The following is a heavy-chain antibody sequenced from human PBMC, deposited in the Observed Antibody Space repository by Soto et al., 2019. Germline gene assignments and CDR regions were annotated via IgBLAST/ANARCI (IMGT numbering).Heavy chain of an antibody. V-gene: IGHV1-69*13. Sequence: GASVKVSCKDSGGLFSSYAISWVRQAPGQGLEWMGGIIPVFDTPYYAQKFQGRVTITADESTNTAYLELSSLRSDDTAMYYCARGDSPYVWFNEFWGQGSRVTVSS. CDR1: GGLFSSYA. D-gene: IGHD3-16*01. CDR3: ARGDSPYVWFNEF. CDR2: IIPVFDTP. J-gene: IGHJ4*02.